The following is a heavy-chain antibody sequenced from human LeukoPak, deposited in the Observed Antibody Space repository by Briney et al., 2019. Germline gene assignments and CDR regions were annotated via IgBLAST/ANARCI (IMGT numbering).Heavy chain of an antibody. CDR3: AKDIYHSSGYIDY. J-gene: IGHJ4*02. Sequence: LPGGSLRLSCAASGFTFDDYAMHWVRQAPGKGLEWVSLISWDGGSTYYADSVEGRFTISRDNSKNSLYLQMNSLRAEDTALYYCAKDIYHSSGYIDYWGQGTLVTVSS. V-gene: IGHV3-43D*04. CDR2: ISWDGGST. CDR1: GFTFDDYA. D-gene: IGHD3-22*01.